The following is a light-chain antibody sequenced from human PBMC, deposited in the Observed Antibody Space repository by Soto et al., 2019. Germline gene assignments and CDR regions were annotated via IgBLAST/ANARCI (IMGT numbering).Light chain of an antibody. CDR3: QQLNSYPFLT. Sequence: DIQLTQSPSFLSASVGDRVTITCRASQGISSYLAWYQQKPGKAPKLLIYAASTLQSGVPSRFSGSGSGTEFTLIISSLQPEDFATYYCQQLNSYPFLTFGGGPNVEIK. J-gene: IGKJ4*01. CDR2: AAS. CDR1: QGISSY. V-gene: IGKV1-9*01.